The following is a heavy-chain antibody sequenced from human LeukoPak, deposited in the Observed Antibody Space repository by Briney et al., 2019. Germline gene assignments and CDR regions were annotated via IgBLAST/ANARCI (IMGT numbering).Heavy chain of an antibody. Sequence: SETLSLTCTVSSGSISTSNYYWGWVRQPPGKALEWIGNIFYSGSTYYSPSLKSRVTISLDTSKNQFSLKLSSVTAADTAVYYCARDEGIAVAGNSLDPWGQGTLVTVSS. D-gene: IGHD6-19*01. CDR2: IFYSGST. CDR1: SGSISTSNYY. CDR3: ARDEGIAVAGNSLDP. J-gene: IGHJ5*02. V-gene: IGHV4-39*07.